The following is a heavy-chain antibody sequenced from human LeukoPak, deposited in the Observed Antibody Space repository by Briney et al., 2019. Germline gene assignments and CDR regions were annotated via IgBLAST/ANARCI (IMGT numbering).Heavy chain of an antibody. Sequence: GGSLRLSCAASGFSFSSYAMHWVRQAPGKGLEWVAVIWYDGGNKYYADSVKGRFTISRDNSKNTLYLEMNSLRAEDTAVYYCAKGGKWDVTPFDYWGQGTLVTVSS. D-gene: IGHD1-26*01. V-gene: IGHV3-33*06. CDR1: GFSFSSYA. CDR2: IWYDGGNK. CDR3: AKGGKWDVTPFDY. J-gene: IGHJ4*02.